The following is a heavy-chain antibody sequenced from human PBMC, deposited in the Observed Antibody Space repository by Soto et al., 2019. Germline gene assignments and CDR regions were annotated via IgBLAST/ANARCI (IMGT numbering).Heavy chain of an antibody. CDR1: GYTFIGYY. CDR2: INPRSGDT. J-gene: IGHJ5*02. V-gene: IGHV1-2*06. D-gene: IGHD1-26*01. CDR3: GRDGVGATPLGWFDP. Sequence: QVQLVQAGAEVKKPGASVKVSCKASGYTFIGYYIHWVRQAPGQGLEWMGRINPRSGDTTYEQKLQGRLTMTRDTSISTAYRELSSLRSDDTAVYYCGRDGVGATPLGWFDPWGQGSLVTVSS.